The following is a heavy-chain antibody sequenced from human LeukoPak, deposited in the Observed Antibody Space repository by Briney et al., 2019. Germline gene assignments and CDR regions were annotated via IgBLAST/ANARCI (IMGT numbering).Heavy chain of an antibody. V-gene: IGHV1-18*01. D-gene: IGHD3-16*01. J-gene: IGHJ6*02. CDR3: ARDLLTNHYYGMDV. CDR1: GYTFTTSG. Sequence: ASVKVSCKASGYTFTTSGISCVRHTPRQRLEWMGWINGYNGNSNFAQKLQGRVTMTTDTSTSTAHMEMRSLRSDDTAVYYCARDLLTNHYYGMDVWGQGTTVTVSS. CDR2: INGYNGNS.